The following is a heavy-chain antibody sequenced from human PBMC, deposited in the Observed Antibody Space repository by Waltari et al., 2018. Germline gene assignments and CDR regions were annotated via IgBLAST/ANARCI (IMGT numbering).Heavy chain of an antibody. CDR3: AHSLNPDYDVLTGAHSQYFQY. V-gene: IGHV2-5*01. J-gene: IGHJ1*01. D-gene: IGHD3-9*01. CDR1: GFSLSASGEG. Sequence: QITLKESGLTLVKPTQTLTLTCTFSGFSLSASGEGVGWIRQSPVKAPEWLASIYWNFETRYSPSLSGRSTLTKATSKNQVDLTVTNMDPMDTATYYCAHSLNPDYDVLTGAHSQYFQYWGQGTLVTVSS. CDR2: IYWNFET.